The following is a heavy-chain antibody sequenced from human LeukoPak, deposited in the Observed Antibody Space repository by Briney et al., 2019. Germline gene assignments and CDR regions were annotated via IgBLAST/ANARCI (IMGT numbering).Heavy chain of an antibody. V-gene: IGHV4-4*07. CDR3: ARDGVLVPPATSGVGSTYYHYYYMDV. CDR2: IYTSGAT. CDR1: RASITSYH. D-gene: IGHD2-2*01. J-gene: IGHJ6*03. Sequence: SSETLSLTCTVSRASITSYHWSWIRQPAGKGLEWIGRIYTSGATNYNPSFKSRVTMSITPRNQFSLKLTSVTAADTATYYCARDGVLVPPATSGVGSTYYHYYYMDVWGKGTTVTISS.